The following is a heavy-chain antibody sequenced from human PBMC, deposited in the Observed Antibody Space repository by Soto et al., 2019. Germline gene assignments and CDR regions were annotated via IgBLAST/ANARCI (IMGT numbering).Heavy chain of an antibody. CDR1: GLTFSIYA. Sequence: QVQLVESGGGVVQPRMSLRLSCAVSGLTFSIYAMHWVRQAPGKGLEWVAVLSYDGSKIYYADSVKGRFTISRDNSKNTLYLQMNSLRAEDTAVYYCASGHTSSWYYSGYWGQGTLVTVSS. J-gene: IGHJ4*02. V-gene: IGHV3-30-3*01. CDR3: ASGHTSSWYYSGY. D-gene: IGHD6-13*01. CDR2: LSYDGSKI.